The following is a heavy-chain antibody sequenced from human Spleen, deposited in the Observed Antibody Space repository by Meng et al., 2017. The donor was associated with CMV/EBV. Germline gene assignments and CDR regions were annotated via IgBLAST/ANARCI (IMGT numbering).Heavy chain of an antibody. CDR2: ISYDGSNK. V-gene: IGHV3-30-3*01. J-gene: IGHJ3*02. Sequence: GGSLRLSCAASGFTFSSYAMHWVRQAPGKGLEWVAVISYDGSNKYYADSVKGRFTISRDNSKNTLYLQMNSLRAEDTAVYYCARDRRRFTYCSSTSCGDDAFDIWGQGTMVTVSS. D-gene: IGHD2-2*01. CDR3: ARDRRRFTYCSSTSCGDDAFDI. CDR1: GFTFSSYA.